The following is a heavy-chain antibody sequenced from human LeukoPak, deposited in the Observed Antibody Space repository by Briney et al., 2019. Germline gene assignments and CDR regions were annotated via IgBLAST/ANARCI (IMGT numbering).Heavy chain of an antibody. CDR3: ARYYYDFWSGYYKSGDNNWFDP. CDR2: INHSGST. D-gene: IGHD3-3*01. J-gene: IGHJ5*02. V-gene: IGHV4-34*01. CDR1: GGSFSGYY. Sequence: PSETLSLTCAVYGGSFSGYYWSWIRQPPGKGLEWIGEINHSGSTNYNPSLKSRVTISVDASKNQFSLKLSSVTAADTAVHYCARYYYDFWSGYYKSGDNNWFDPWGQGTLVTVSS.